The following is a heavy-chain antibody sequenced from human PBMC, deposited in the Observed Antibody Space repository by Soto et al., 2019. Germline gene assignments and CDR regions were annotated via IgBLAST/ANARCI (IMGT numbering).Heavy chain of an antibody. CDR3: ARDALDIVVARGLDYYYGMDV. D-gene: IGHD2-15*01. Sequence: GGSLRLSCAASGFTFSSYSMNWVRQAPGKGLEWIAVIWYDGSNKYYADSVKGRFTISRDNSKNTLYLQMNSLRAEDTAVYYCARDALDIVVARGLDYYYGMDVWGQGTTVTVSS. V-gene: IGHV3-33*08. CDR1: GFTFSSYS. CDR2: IWYDGSNK. J-gene: IGHJ6*02.